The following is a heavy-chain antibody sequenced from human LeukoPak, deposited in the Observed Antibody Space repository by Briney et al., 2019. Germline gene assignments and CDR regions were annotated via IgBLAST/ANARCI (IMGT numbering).Heavy chain of an antibody. Sequence: PGGSLRLSCAASGFTFSSYAMSWVRQAPGKGLEWVSAISGSGGSTYYADSVKGRFTISRDNSKNTLYLQMNSLRAEDTAVYYCAKPLRWNDDRGVYYYYYMDVWGKGTTVTISS. CDR1: GFTFSSYA. J-gene: IGHJ6*03. D-gene: IGHD1-1*01. CDR3: AKPLRWNDDRGVYYYYYMDV. CDR2: ISGSGGST. V-gene: IGHV3-23*01.